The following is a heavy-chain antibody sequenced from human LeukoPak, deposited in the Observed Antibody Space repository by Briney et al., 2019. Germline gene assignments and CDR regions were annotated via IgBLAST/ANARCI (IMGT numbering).Heavy chain of an antibody. CDR3: ARAGGGVTFYYYYYMDV. Sequence: ASVKVSCKASGYTFTGYYMHWVRQAPGQGLEWMGRINPNSGGTNYAQKFQGRVTMTRDTSISTAYMELSRLRSDDTAVYYCARAGGGVTFYYYYYMDVWGKGTTVTASS. CDR1: GYTFTGYY. J-gene: IGHJ6*03. V-gene: IGHV1-2*06. D-gene: IGHD1-26*01. CDR2: INPNSGGT.